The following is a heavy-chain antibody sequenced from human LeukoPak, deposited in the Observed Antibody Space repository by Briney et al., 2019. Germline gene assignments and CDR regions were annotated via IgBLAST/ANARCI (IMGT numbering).Heavy chain of an antibody. J-gene: IGHJ4*02. Sequence: GGSLRLSCAASGFTFSSYSMNWVRQAPGKGLEWVSFVSTSSSTIYYADSVKGRFTISRDNAKTSLFLQMDSLRDEDTAVYYCARDGGSRSRVPTWADYWGQGTLVTVSS. D-gene: IGHD6-13*01. CDR2: VSTSSSTI. V-gene: IGHV3-48*02. CDR3: ARDGGSRSRVPTWADY. CDR1: GFTFSSYS.